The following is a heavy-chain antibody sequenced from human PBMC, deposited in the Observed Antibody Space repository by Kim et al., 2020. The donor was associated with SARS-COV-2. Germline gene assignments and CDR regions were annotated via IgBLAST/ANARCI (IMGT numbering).Heavy chain of an antibody. J-gene: IGHJ6*02. Sequence: SVKVSCKASGGTFSSYAISWVRQAPGQGLEWMGGIIPIFGTANYAQKFQGRVTITADESTRTAYMELSSLRSEDTAVYYCARGEATIGLIHGGYYYYGMDVWGQGTTVTVSS. CDR2: IIPIFGTA. CDR1: GGTFSSYA. D-gene: IGHD5-12*01. V-gene: IGHV1-69*13. CDR3: ARGEATIGLIHGGYYYYGMDV.